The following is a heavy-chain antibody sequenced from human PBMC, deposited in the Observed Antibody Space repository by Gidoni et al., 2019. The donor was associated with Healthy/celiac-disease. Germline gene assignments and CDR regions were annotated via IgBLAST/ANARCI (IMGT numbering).Heavy chain of an antibody. CDR1: GFTFSDYY. CDR2: ISSSGSTI. CDR3: ARGHRKGAFDI. Sequence: QVQLVESGGGLLTPGVSLRLSCAASGFTFSDYYLSLIRQAPGKGLDWGSYISSSGSTIYYADSVKGRFTISRDNAKNSLYLQMNSLRDEDTAVYYCARGHRKGAFDIWGQGTMVTVSS. V-gene: IGHV3-11*01. J-gene: IGHJ3*02.